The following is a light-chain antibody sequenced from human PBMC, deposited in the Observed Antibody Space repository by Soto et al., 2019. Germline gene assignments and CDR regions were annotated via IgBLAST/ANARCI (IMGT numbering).Light chain of an antibody. V-gene: IGKV1-39*01. CDR1: QGISTY. CDR2: GES. Sequence: DIQMTQSPLSLSASVGGRVTITCRASQGISTYLNWYQQKPGKAPNLLIYGESSLQSGVPSRFSGSGSGTEFTLTINSLQPEDLATYYCQQSYSFPSTFGQGTKVDIK. CDR3: QQSYSFPST. J-gene: IGKJ1*01.